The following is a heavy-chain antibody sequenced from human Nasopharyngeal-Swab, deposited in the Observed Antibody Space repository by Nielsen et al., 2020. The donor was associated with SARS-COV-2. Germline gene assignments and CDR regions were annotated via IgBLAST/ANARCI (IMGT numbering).Heavy chain of an antibody. J-gene: IGHJ6*03. V-gene: IGHV3-23*01. CDR2: VSGRDST. CDR3: AKDRNSAYYYYYMDV. D-gene: IGHD1-26*01. Sequence: WIRQPPGKGLEWVSSVSGRDSTHYADSVKGRFTISRDISKNTLYLQMNSLRAEDTAVYYCAKDRNSAYYYYYMDVWGKGTTVTISS.